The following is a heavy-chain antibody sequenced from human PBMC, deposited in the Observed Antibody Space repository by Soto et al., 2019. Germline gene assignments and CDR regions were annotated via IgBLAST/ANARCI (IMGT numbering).Heavy chain of an antibody. CDR3: ARDLDGLHDDTSGPFPRPG. CDR1: GASISSGDYF. CDR2: IYDSGSI. V-gene: IGHV4-30-4*01. D-gene: IGHD3-22*01. Sequence: SETLSLTCTVSGASISSGDYFWSWIRQSPGKGLQWIGYIYDSGSIYYNPSLKSRATMSIDTAGNQFSLKVSSVTVADTAVYYCARDLDGLHDDTSGPFPRPGWGQGTLVTVSS. J-gene: IGHJ1*01.